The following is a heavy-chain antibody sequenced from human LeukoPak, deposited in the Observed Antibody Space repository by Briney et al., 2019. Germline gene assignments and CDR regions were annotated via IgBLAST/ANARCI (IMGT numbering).Heavy chain of an antibody. D-gene: IGHD2-21*01. Sequence: ASVKVSCKASGYSFTSYGLNWVRQAPGQGLEWMGWISAYNGNTNYAQKLQGRVTMTTDTSTSTAYMELRSLRSDDTAVYYCARVRSTQIAIAFDIWGQGTMVTVSS. CDR2: ISAYNGNT. V-gene: IGHV1-18*01. CDR1: GYSFTSYG. J-gene: IGHJ3*02. CDR3: ARVRSTQIAIAFDI.